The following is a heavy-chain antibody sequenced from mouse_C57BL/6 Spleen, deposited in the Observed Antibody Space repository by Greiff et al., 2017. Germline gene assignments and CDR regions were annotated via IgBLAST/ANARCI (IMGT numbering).Heavy chain of an antibody. CDR1: GFSLSTFGMG. J-gene: IGHJ1*03. Sequence: QVTLKESGPGILQPSQTLSLTCSFSGFSLSTFGMGVGWIRQPSGKGLEWLAHIWWDNDKYYNPALKSRLTISKDTSKNQVFLKIANVDTADTATYYCARIGGYDYDEGWYFDVWGTGTTVTVSS. CDR3: ARIGGYDYDEGWYFDV. V-gene: IGHV8-8*01. CDR2: IWWDNDK. D-gene: IGHD2-4*01.